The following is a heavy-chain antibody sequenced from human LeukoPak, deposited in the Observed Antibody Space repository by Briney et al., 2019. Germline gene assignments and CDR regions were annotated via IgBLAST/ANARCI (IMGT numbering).Heavy chain of an antibody. D-gene: IGHD2-15*01. CDR1: GYTFTGYY. CDR2: INPNSGGT. Sequence: ASVKVSCKASGYTFTGYYMHWVRQAPGQGLEWMGWINPNSGGTNYARKFQGRVTVTRDTSISTAFMELNRLRSDDTAVYYCARVGGSISDYWGQGTLVTVSS. CDR3: ARVGGSISDY. J-gene: IGHJ4*02. V-gene: IGHV1-2*02.